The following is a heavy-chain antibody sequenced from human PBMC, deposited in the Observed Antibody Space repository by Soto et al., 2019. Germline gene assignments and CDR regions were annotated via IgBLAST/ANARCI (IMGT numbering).Heavy chain of an antibody. CDR2: ISGSGGST. V-gene: IGHV3-23*01. D-gene: IGHD6-19*01. CDR3: AKDKGPQWLPSLELDY. J-gene: IGHJ4*02. CDR1: GFTFSSYA. Sequence: GGSLRLSCAASGFTFSSYAMSWVRQAPGKGLEWVSAISGSGGSTYYADSVKGRFTISRDNSKNTLYLQMNSLRAEDTAVYYCAKDKGPQWLPSLELDYWGQGTLVTVSS.